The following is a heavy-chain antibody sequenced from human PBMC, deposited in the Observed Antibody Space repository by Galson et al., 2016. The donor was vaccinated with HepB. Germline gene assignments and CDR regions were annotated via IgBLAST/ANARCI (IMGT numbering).Heavy chain of an antibody. CDR1: GFTFSSFW. CDR2: IHHDGGKR. Sequence: SLRLSCAASGFTFSSFWMSWVRQAPGKGLEWVANIHHDGGKRYYGDSVKGRFTVSRDNAKNSLYLHMNSLRVDDTALYYCARRMLVGAGFDYWGQGALVTVSS. V-gene: IGHV3-7*04. CDR3: ARRMLVGAGFDY. D-gene: IGHD1-26*01. J-gene: IGHJ4*02.